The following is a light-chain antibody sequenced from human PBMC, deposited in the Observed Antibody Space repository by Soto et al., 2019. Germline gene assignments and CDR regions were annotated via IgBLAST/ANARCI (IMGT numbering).Light chain of an antibody. V-gene: IGKV4-1*01. CDR1: QSVLYSSNNKNY. J-gene: IGKJ1*01. Sequence: DIVMTQSPDSLAVSLGERATINCKSSQSVLYSSNNKNYLAWYQQKPGQPPKVLIYWASTRESGVPDRFSGSGSGTDFTLTSSSLQAEDVAGYDCQQDYSTPQTFGQGTKVEIK. CDR2: WAS. CDR3: QQDYSTPQT.